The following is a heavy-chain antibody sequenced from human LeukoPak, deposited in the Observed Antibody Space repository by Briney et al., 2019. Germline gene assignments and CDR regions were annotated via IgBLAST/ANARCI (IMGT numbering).Heavy chain of an antibody. J-gene: IGHJ5*02. V-gene: IGHV1-2*06. CDR1: GYTFTGYY. Sequence: ASVKVSCKASGYTFTGYYMHWVRQAPGQGLEWMGRINPNSGGTSYAQKFQGRVTMTRDTSISTAYMELSRLRSDDTAVYYCARDGGEAGGWFDPWGQGTLVTVSS. CDR3: ARDGGEAGGWFDP. D-gene: IGHD2-21*01. CDR2: INPNSGGT.